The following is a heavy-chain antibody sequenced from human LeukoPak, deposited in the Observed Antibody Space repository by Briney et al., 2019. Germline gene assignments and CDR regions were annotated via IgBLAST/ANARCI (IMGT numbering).Heavy chain of an antibody. CDR1: GGSISSGGYY. CDR3: ARTEIADYFDY. D-gene: IGHD5-24*01. J-gene: IGHJ4*02. CDR2: IYYSGST. V-gene: IGHV4-31*03. Sequence: SETLSHTCTVSGGSISSGGYYWSWIRQHPGKGLEWIGYIYYSGSTYYNPSLKSRVTISVDTSKNQFSLKLSSVTAADTAVYYCARTEIADYFDYWGQGTLVTVSS.